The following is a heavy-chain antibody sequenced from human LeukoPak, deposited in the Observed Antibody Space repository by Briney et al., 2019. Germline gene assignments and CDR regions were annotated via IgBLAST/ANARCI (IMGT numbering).Heavy chain of an antibody. V-gene: IGHV3-30*18. CDR3: AKDLNYDFWSCLGN. D-gene: IGHD3-3*01. J-gene: IGHJ4*02. Sequence: PGGSLRLSCAVSGFTFGSYGLHWVRQAPGKGLEWMAVISYDGTNKYYADSVKGRFTISRDNSKNTLYLQMNSLRAEDTAVYYCAKDLNYDFWSCLGNWGQGTLVTVSS. CDR1: GFTFGSYG. CDR2: ISYDGTNK.